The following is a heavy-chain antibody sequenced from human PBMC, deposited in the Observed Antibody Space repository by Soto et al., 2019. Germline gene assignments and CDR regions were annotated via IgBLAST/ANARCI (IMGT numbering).Heavy chain of an antibody. D-gene: IGHD1-1*01. V-gene: IGHV1-18*01. CDR1: GYAFTTYG. CDR3: ARGRYGDY. Sequence: QVHPVQSGAEVKKPGASVKVSCQGSGYAFTTYGITWVRQAPGQGLEWMGWISAHNGNTNYAQKLQGRVTVTRDTSTSTAYMELRSLRYDDTAVYYCARGRYGDYWGQGALVTVSS. J-gene: IGHJ4*02. CDR2: ISAHNGNT.